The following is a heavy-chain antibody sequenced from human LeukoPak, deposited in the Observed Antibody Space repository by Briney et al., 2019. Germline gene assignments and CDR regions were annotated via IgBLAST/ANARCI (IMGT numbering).Heavy chain of an antibody. Sequence: PGGSLRLSCAASGFTFSDYYMSWIRQAPGKGLEWVSYISSSGSTIYYADSVKGRFTISRDNAKNSLYLQMNSLRAEDTAVYHCARDRGYSGFVFQQSEGGQGTLVTVSS. CDR3: ARDRGYSGFVFQQSE. J-gene: IGHJ4*02. D-gene: IGHD5-12*01. V-gene: IGHV3-11*01. CDR1: GFTFSDYY. CDR2: ISSSGSTI.